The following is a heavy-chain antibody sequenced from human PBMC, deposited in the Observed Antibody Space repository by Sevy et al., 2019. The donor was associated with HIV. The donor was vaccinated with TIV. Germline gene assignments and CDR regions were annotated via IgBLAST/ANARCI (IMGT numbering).Heavy chain of an antibody. Sequence: GGSLRLSCAASGFTFSSYEMNWVRQAPGKGLEWVSYISSSGSTIYYADSVKGRFTISRDNAKNSLYLQMNSLRAEDTAVYYCASDRSSVPAVGYFDYWGQGTLVTVSS. D-gene: IGHD2-2*01. CDR2: ISSSGSTI. V-gene: IGHV3-48*03. J-gene: IGHJ4*02. CDR3: ASDRSSVPAVGYFDY. CDR1: GFTFSSYE.